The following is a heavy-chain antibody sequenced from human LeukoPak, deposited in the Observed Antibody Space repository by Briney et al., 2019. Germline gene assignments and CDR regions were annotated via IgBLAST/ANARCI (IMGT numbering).Heavy chain of an antibody. J-gene: IGHJ6*03. D-gene: IGHD5-12*01. CDR2: INHSGST. CDR3: ARVYGYGMGYYMDV. CDR1: GGSFSGYY. Sequence: SETLSLTCAVYGGSFSGYYWSWIRQPPGKGLEWIGEINHSGSTNYNPSLKSRVTISVDTSKNQFSLKLSSVTAADTAVYYCARVYGYGMGYYMDVWGKGTTVTVSS. V-gene: IGHV4-34*01.